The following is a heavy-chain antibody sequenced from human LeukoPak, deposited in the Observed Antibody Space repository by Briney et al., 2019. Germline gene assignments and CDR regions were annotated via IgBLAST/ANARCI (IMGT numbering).Heavy chain of an antibody. CDR1: GFTFSWYG. CDR3: ARPGIAVAGEFFDY. J-gene: IGHJ4*02. Sequence: GGSLRLSCAASGFTFSWYGMHWVRQAPGKGLEWVAVISYDGSNKYYADSVKGRFTISRDISKNSLYLQMNSLRAEDTAVYYCARPGIAVAGEFFDYWGQGTLVTVSS. V-gene: IGHV3-30*03. CDR2: ISYDGSNK. D-gene: IGHD6-19*01.